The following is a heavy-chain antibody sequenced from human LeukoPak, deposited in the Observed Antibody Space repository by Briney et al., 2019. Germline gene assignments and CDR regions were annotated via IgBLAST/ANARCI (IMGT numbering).Heavy chain of an antibody. CDR3: ARENSGNFDAFDM. CDR2: IYYSGGN. J-gene: IGHJ3*02. D-gene: IGHD3-10*01. V-gene: IGHV4-59*01. CDR1: GGPITVYD. Sequence: SETLSLTCTLSGGPITVYDWIGLRQTPGEGREWIGQIYYSGGNNYNPSLTSRVIISVDMSKNQFSLNLRSVTAADTAVYYCARENSGNFDAFDMWGQGTMVTVS.